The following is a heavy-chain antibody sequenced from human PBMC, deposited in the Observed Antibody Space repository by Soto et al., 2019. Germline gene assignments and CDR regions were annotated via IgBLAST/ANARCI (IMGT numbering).Heavy chain of an antibody. CDR1: GYTFTSYG. V-gene: IGHV1-18*01. Sequence: QVQLVQSGAEVKKPGASVKVSCKASGYTFTSYGISWVRQAPGQGLEWMGWISAYNGNTNYAQKLQGRVTMTTDTAXXTAYMGRRSLRSDDTAVYYCARDRASVLYYYGMDVWGQGTTVTVSS. CDR2: ISAYNGNT. CDR3: ARDRASVLYYYGMDV. J-gene: IGHJ6*02.